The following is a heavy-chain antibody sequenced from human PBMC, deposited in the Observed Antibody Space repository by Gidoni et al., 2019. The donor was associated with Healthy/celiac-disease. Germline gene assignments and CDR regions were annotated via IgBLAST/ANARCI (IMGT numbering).Heavy chain of an antibody. V-gene: IGHV3-30*02. Sequence: NISRDNSKNTLYLQMNSLRGEDTAVYYCAKVPVYYYYGMDVWGQGTTVTVSS. J-gene: IGHJ6*02. CDR3: AKVPVYYYYGMDV.